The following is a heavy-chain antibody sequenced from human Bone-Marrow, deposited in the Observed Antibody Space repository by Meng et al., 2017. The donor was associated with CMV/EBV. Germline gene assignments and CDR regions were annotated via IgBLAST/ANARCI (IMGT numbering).Heavy chain of an antibody. Sequence: GGSLRHSCVASGFAFGAYAMSWVRQSAEKGLETVAIVSAIDDSTYYGDSVKGRFTISRDNSKNTVSLEMRSLTVEDTAIYYCAKTRNGYGGLDYWGQGAVVTVSS. CDR2: VSAIDDST. V-gene: IGHV3-23*01. J-gene: IGHJ4*02. CDR1: GFAFGAYA. D-gene: IGHD5-12*01. CDR3: AKTRNGYGGLDY.